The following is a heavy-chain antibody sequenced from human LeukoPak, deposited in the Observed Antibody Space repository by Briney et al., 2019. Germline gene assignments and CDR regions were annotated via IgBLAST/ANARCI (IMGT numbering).Heavy chain of an antibody. J-gene: IGHJ4*02. CDR2: ISWNSGSI. CDR1: GFTFDDYA. Sequence: SGRSLRLSCAASGFTFDDYAMHWVRHAPGKGLEWVSGISWNSGSIVYADSVKGRFTISRDNAKNSLYLQMNSLRAEDTALYYCAKDSKSIGSGWYVYWGQGTLVTVSS. CDR3: AKDSKSIGSGWYVY. V-gene: IGHV3-9*01. D-gene: IGHD6-19*01.